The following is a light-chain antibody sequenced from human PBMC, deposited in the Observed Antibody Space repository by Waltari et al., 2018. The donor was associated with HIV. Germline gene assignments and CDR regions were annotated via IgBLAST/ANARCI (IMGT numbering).Light chain of an antibody. V-gene: IGKV3-20*01. CDR1: QSVRSAS. CDR3: QQYAASPLT. CDR2: GAA. Sequence: IVLTQSPGTLSLSAGERATLSCRASQSVRSASLAWYQQKPGQAPSLLIYGAASRAPGIPDRFSGSGAVTDFILTISRLQPEDCAVYYCQQYAASPLTFGGGTKVEIK. J-gene: IGKJ4*01.